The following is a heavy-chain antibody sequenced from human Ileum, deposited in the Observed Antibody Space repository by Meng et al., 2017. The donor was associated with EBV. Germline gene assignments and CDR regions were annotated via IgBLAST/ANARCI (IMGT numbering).Heavy chain of an antibody. D-gene: IGHD3-10*01. CDR3: ARDRSGSYYSPTFDY. Sequence: QLLLQASGPVLVKPSDTLSLTCTVAGGSISSSSYDWGWIRQPPGKGLEWIGSIYYSGSTYYNPSLKSRVTISVDTSKNQFSLKLSSVTAADTAVYYCARDRSGSYYSPTFDYWGQGTLVTVSS. CDR2: IYYSGST. J-gene: IGHJ4*02. V-gene: IGHV4-39*07. CDR1: GGSISSSSYD.